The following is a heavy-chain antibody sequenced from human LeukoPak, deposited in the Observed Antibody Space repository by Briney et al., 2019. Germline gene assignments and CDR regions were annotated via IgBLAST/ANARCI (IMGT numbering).Heavy chain of an antibody. V-gene: IGHV3-23*01. D-gene: IGHD3-3*01. CDR3: AKDQSYDFWSGIHFDY. Sequence: PGGSLRLSCAASGFTFSSYAMSWVRQAPGKGLEWVSAISGSGGSTYYADSVKGRFTISRDNSKNTLYLQMYSLRAEDTAVYYCAKDQSYDFWSGIHFDYWGQGTLVTVSS. J-gene: IGHJ4*02. CDR2: ISGSGGST. CDR1: GFTFSSYA.